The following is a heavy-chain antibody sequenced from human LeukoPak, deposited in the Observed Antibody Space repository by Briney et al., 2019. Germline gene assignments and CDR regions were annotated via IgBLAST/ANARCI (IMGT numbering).Heavy chain of an antibody. Sequence: GGSLRLSCAASGLTFSSYAMSWVRQAPGKGLEWVSAISGSGGSTYYADSVKGRFTISRDNSKNTLYLQMNSLRAEDTAVYYCAKSPRDCSSTSCYVVLYWYFDLWGRGTLVTVSS. J-gene: IGHJ2*01. D-gene: IGHD2-2*01. CDR3: AKSPRDCSSTSCYVVLYWYFDL. V-gene: IGHV3-23*01. CDR2: ISGSGGST. CDR1: GLTFSSYA.